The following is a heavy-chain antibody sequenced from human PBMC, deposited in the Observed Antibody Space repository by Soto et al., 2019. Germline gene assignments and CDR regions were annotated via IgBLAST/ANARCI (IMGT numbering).Heavy chain of an antibody. CDR3: ARDLITFGGVNMGGMDV. Sequence: EVQLVESGGGLIQPGGSLRLSCAASGFTVSSNYMSWVRQAPGKGLEWVSVIYSGGSTYYADSVKGRFTISRDNSKNTLYLQMNSLRAEDTAVYYCARDLITFGGVNMGGMDVWGQGTTVTVSS. V-gene: IGHV3-53*01. CDR1: GFTVSSNY. D-gene: IGHD3-16*01. CDR2: IYSGGST. J-gene: IGHJ6*02.